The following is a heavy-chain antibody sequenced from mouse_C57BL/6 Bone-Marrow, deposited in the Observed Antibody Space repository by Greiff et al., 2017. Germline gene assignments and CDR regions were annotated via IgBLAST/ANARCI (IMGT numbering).Heavy chain of an antibody. Sequence: VQLQQPGAELVMPGASVKLSCKASGYTFTSYWMHWVKQRPGQGLEWIGEIAPSDSYTNYNQKFTGKSTLTVEKSYSTAYMQLSSLTSEYAVVYYCAADGYYGFAYWGQGTLVTVSA. CDR3: AADGYYGFAY. D-gene: IGHD2-3*01. CDR1: GYTFTSYW. CDR2: IAPSDSYT. J-gene: IGHJ3*01. V-gene: IGHV1-69*01.